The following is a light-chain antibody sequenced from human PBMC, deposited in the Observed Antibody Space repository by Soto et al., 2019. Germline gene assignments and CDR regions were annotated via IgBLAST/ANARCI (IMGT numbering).Light chain of an antibody. CDR1: QSLKRSS. CDR2: GAS. CDR3: QQYGDSPT. J-gene: IGKJ4*01. V-gene: IGKV3-20*01. Sequence: EIVLTQSPGTLSLSPGERATLSCRASQSLKRSSLAWYQHKPGQAPRLLIYGASNRATGIPDRFSGSGSGTDFTLTISRLESEDFAVYFCQQYGDSPTFGGGTKVEIK.